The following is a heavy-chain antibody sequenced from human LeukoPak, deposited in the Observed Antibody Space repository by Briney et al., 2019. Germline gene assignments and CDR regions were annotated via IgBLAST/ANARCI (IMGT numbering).Heavy chain of an antibody. CDR3: ARSYSGYDRFDY. D-gene: IGHD5-12*01. CDR1: GGSISSYY. Sequence: SETLSLTCTVSGGSISSYYWSWIRQPPGKGLEWIGSIYYSGSTYYNPSLKSRVTISVDMSKNQFSLKLSSVTAADTAVYYCARSYSGYDRFDYWGQGTLVTVSS. CDR2: IYYSGST. J-gene: IGHJ4*02. V-gene: IGHV4-59*12.